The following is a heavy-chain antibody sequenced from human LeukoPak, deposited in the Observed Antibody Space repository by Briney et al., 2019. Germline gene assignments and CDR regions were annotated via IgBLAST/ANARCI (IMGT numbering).Heavy chain of an antibody. CDR2: IYHSGST. V-gene: IGHV4-38-2*01. CDR3: ARLDYYDSSGYFGWYFDL. J-gene: IGHJ2*01. D-gene: IGHD3-22*01. CDR1: GYSISSGYY. Sequence: SGTLSLTCAVSGYSISSGYYWGWIRQPPGKGLEWIGSIYHSGSTYYNPSLKSRVTISVDTSKNQFSLKLSSVTAADTAVYYCARLDYYDSSGYFGWYFDLWGRGTLVTVSS.